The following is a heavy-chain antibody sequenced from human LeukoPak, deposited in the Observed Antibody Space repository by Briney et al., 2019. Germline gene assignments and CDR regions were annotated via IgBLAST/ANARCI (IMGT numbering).Heavy chain of an antibody. CDR1: GYTFTSYG. V-gene: IGHV1-18*01. CDR2: ISAYNGNT. CDR3: ARAPYYGDSYAYYFDY. J-gene: IGHJ4*02. Sequence: ASVKVSCKASGYTFTSYGISWVRQAPGQGLEWMGWISAYNGNTNYAQKLQGRVTMTTDTSTSTAYMELRSLRSDDTAVYYCARAPYYGDSYAYYFDYWGQGTLVTVSS. D-gene: IGHD4-17*01.